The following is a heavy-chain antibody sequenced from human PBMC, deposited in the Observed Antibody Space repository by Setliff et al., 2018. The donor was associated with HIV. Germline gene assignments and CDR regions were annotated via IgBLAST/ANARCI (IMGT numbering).Heavy chain of an antibody. D-gene: IGHD1-26*01. CDR1: GYTFTGFY. CDR3: ARDKEDSGSYYRVLGSYYGMDV. J-gene: IGHJ6*02. V-gene: IGHV1-2*02. Sequence: GASVKVSCKASGYTFTGFYIHWVRQAPGQGLEWMGWIDPNSGGTNFAQKFQDRVTVTRDTPISTAFMELSRLRSDDTAVYYCARDKEDSGSYYRVLGSYYGMDVWGQGTTVTVSS. CDR2: IDPNSGGT.